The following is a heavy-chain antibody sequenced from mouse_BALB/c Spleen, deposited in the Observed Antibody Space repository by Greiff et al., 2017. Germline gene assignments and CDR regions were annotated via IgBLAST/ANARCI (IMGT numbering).Heavy chain of an antibody. CDR3: ARQLGLRNYAMDY. V-gene: IGHV5-6-5*01. D-gene: IGHD3-1*01. CDR1: GFTFSSYA. Sequence: EVKLMESGGGLVKPGGSLKLSCAASGFTFSSYAMSWVRQTPEKRLEWVASISSGGSTYYPDSVKGRFTISRDNARNFLYLQMSSLRSEDTAMYYCARQLGLRNYAMDYWGQGTSVTVSS. CDR2: ISSGGST. J-gene: IGHJ4*01.